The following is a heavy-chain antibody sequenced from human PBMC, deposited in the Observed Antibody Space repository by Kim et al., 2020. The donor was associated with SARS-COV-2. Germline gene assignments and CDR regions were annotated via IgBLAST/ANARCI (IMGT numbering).Heavy chain of an antibody. V-gene: IGHV3-23*05. CDR3: AKDGGTWEALHYLDC. CDR1: GFTFSSNA. Sequence: GGSLRLSCAASGFTFSSNAMSWVRQAPGKGVEWVSGISSSGRSTYYADSVKGRFTISRDTSKNTLYLQMHSLRAEDTALYYCAKDGGTWEALHYLDCWAQGALVTVSS. D-gene: IGHD1-26*01. J-gene: IGHJ4*02. CDR2: ISSSGRST.